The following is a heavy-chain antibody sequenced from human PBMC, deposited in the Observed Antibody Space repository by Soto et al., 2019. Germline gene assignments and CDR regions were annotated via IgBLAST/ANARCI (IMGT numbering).Heavy chain of an antibody. D-gene: IGHD3-22*01. J-gene: IGHJ6*02. CDR3: ARAYYSAISSYGMDV. CDR2: INVYNGNT. V-gene: IGHV1-18*01. CDR1: GYTFTNYG. Sequence: ASVKVSCKASGYTFTNYGISWVRQAPGQGLEWMGWINVYNGNTKYAQKVQGRVTITADESTSTAYMELSSLRSEDTAVYYCARAYYSAISSYGMDVWGQGTTVTVSS.